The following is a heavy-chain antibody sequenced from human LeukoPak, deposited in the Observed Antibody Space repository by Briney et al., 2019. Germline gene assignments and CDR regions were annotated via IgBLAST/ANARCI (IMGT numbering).Heavy chain of an antibody. Sequence: GSLRLSCAASGFTFGSYWMNWARQAPGKGLEWIGEINHSGGTNYNPSLKSRVTISVDTSKNQFSLKLSSVTAADTAVYYCARDPVGATSFDYWGQGTLVTVSS. CDR2: INHSGGT. CDR3: ARDPVGATSFDY. D-gene: IGHD1-26*01. CDR1: GFTFGSYW. V-gene: IGHV4-34*01. J-gene: IGHJ4*02.